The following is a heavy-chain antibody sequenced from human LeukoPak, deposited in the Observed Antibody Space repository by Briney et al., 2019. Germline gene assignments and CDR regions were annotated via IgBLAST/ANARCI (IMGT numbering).Heavy chain of an antibody. CDR1: GFSFRTYA. CDR2: IYSGGIT. J-gene: IGHJ4*02. CDR3: GVNSDY. Sequence: GGSLRLSCAASGFSFRTYAMSWVRQAPGKGLEWVSVIYSGGITYYADSVKGRFTISRDNSKNTMYLQMNSLRAEDTAVYYCGVNSDYWGQGTLVTVSS. V-gene: IGHV3-53*01. D-gene: IGHD4-23*01.